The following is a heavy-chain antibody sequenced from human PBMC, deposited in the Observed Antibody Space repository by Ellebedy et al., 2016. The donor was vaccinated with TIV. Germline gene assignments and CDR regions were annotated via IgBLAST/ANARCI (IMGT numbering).Heavy chain of an antibody. CDR3: ARGSGPNWLDP. J-gene: IGHJ5*01. V-gene: IGHV1-18*04. D-gene: IGHD6-19*01. CDR1: GFTFTRYG. CDR2: ISGYSGNT. Sequence: AASVKVSCKASGFTFTRYGINWVRQAPGQGLEWMGWISGYSGNTDYAQNFQGRVTMTTDTGTNTGSMERTSLTSDDTAVYYCARGSGPNWLDPWGQGTLVTVSS.